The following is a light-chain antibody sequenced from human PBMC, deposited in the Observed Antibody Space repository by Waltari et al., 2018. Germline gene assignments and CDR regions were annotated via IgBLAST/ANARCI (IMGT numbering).Light chain of an antibody. V-gene: IGKV3-20*01. CDR1: QTITGSW. CDR2: GAS. J-gene: IGKJ4*01. CDR3: QQYDGSVVT. Sequence: EIVLTQSPGTLSVSPGERVTVSCRASQTITGSWLTWYHQKPGQAPRLLIYGASNMDPGIPDRFRGSGSGTDVTLTISRLEPEDSAVYYCQQYDGSVVTFGGGTKVEIK.